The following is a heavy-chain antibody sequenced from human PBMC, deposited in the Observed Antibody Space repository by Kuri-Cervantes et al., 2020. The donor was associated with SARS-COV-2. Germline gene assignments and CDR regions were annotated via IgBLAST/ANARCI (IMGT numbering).Heavy chain of an antibody. J-gene: IGHJ4*02. CDR3: ARNRWDLRCLDY. Sequence: GESLKISCAASGFSFSSFGMHWVRQAPGKGLEWVAHLWYDGSNKYYADSVKGRFTMYRDTSKNTVYLQMNSLRAEDTAVYYCARNRWDLRCLDYWGQGTLVTVSS. CDR2: LWYDGSNK. D-gene: IGHD1-26*01. V-gene: IGHV3-33*08. CDR1: GFSFSSFG.